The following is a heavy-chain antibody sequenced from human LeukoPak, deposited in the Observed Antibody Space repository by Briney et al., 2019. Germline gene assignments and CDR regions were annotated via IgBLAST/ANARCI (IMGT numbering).Heavy chain of an antibody. CDR3: ARGPIRPRDIVVVVAATMEYYFDY. CDR1: GYTFTSHG. CDR2: ISAYNGNT. V-gene: IGHV1-18*01. J-gene: IGHJ4*02. Sequence: ASVKVSCKASGYTFTSHGISWVRQAPGQGLEWMGWISAYNGNTNYAQKLQGRVTMTTDTSTSTAYMELRSLRSDDTAVYYCARGPIRPRDIVVVVAATMEYYFDYWAQGTLVTVSS. D-gene: IGHD2-15*01.